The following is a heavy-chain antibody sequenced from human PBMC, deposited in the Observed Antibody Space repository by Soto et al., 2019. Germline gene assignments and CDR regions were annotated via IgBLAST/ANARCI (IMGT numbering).Heavy chain of an antibody. CDR1: GFTFGDYA. Sequence: GGSLRLSCTASGFTFGDYAMSWFRQAPGKGLEWVGFIRSKAYGGTTEYAASVKGRFTISRDDSKSIAYLQMNSLKTEDTAVYYCTRDLPGILEWLHAVDYCGQGALVTVSS. CDR3: TRDLPGILEWLHAVDY. J-gene: IGHJ4*02. CDR2: IRSKAYGGTT. D-gene: IGHD3-3*01. V-gene: IGHV3-49*03.